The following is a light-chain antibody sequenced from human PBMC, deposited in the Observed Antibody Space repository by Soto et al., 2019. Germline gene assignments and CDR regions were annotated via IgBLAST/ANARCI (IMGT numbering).Light chain of an antibody. Sequence: ILMTQSPSSLSAFVGDRVTITCRASQDIGNFLAWYQQKPGKVPKLLIYDASSLESGVPSRFSGSGSGTEFTLTISSLQPDDLETYYCQHYNSYPWTFGQGTKVDIK. J-gene: IGKJ1*01. V-gene: IGKV1-13*02. CDR2: DAS. CDR3: QHYNSYPWT. CDR1: QDIGNF.